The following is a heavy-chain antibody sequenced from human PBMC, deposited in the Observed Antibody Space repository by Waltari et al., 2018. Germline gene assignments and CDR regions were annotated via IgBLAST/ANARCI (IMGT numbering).Heavy chain of an antibody. CDR2: INHSVGT. D-gene: IGHD2-2*01. Sequence: QVQLQQWGAGLLKPSETLSLTCAVSGGSFSGYYWSWIRQSPEKGLEWIGEINHSVGTDYNPSLKSRVSISADTSKNQFSLKLTSVTATDTAVYYCARGGSRTSFFYWGQGTPVVVSS. CDR1: GGSFSGYY. CDR3: ARGGSRTSFFY. J-gene: IGHJ4*02. V-gene: IGHV4-34*01.